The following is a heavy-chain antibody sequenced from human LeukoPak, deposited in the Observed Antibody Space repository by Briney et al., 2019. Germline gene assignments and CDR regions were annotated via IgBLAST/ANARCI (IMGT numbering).Heavy chain of an antibody. CDR1: GGSISSSSYY. CDR2: IYYSGST. D-gene: IGHD4-17*01. CDR3: ARAQGVYLPEPTVTTRIGAGYGMDV. J-gene: IGHJ6*02. V-gene: IGHV4-39*07. Sequence: SETLSLTCTVSGGSISSSSYYRGWIRQPPGKGLEWIGSIYYSGSTYYNPSLKSRVTISVDTSKNQFSLKLSSVTAADTAVYYCARAQGVYLPEPTVTTRIGAGYGMDVWGQGTTVTVSS.